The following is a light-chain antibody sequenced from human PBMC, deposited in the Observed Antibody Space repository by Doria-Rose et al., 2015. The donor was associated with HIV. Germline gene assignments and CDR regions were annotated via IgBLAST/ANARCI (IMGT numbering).Light chain of an antibody. Sequence: DIQVTQSPSSLSASVGDRVTITCRARPSISTFLNWYQQKPGKAPKLLIYAASSLQGGVPSRFSGSGSGTDFTLTISSLQPEDFATYYCQQSYSSPSFGPGTKVDI. CDR2: AAS. CDR3: QQSYSSPS. V-gene: IGKV1-39*01. J-gene: IGKJ3*01. CDR1: PSISTF.